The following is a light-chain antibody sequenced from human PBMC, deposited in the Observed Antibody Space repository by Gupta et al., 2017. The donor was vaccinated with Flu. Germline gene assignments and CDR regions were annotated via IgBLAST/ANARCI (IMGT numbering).Light chain of an antibody. J-gene: IGLJ2*01. Sequence: QSALTQPASVSGSPGQSITISCTGTSSDIGSYNYVSWYQQPPGKAPKLLIYAVTTRPSGVSNRFSGSKSGDTASLTISGLQAEDEADYYCSSGTSSTTVVFGGGTKLTVL. CDR3: SSGTSSTTVV. CDR2: AVT. V-gene: IGLV2-14*01. CDR1: SSDIGSYNY.